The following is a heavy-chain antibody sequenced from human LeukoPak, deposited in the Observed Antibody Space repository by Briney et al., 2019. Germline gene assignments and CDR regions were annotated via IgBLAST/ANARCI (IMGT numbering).Heavy chain of an antibody. V-gene: IGHV3-53*01. J-gene: IGHJ4*02. CDR1: GFTVSSNY. Sequence: PGGSLRLSCAVSGFTVSSNYMSWVRQAPGKGLEWVSVIYSGGSTYSADSVKGRFTISRDNSTYALYLQMNSLTTEDTAVYYCARTTNNGWGHFDYWGQGTLVTVSS. D-gene: IGHD6-19*01. CDR3: ARTTNNGWGHFDY. CDR2: IYSGGST.